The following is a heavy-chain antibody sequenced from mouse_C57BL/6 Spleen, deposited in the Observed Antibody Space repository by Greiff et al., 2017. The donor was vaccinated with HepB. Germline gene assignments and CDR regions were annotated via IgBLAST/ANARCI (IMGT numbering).Heavy chain of an antibody. D-gene: IGHD1-1*01. CDR3: ARGLFFDV. Sequence: VQLQQSGPELVKPGASVKISCKASGYAFSSSWMNWVKQRPGKGLEWIGRIYPGDGDTNYNGKFKGKATLTADKSSSTAYMQLSSLTSEDSAVYFCARGLFFDVWGTGTTVTVSS. CDR1: GYAFSSSW. V-gene: IGHV1-82*01. CDR2: IYPGDGDT. J-gene: IGHJ1*03.